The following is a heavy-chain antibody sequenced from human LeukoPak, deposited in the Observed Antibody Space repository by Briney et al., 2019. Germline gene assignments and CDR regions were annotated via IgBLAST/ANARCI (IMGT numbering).Heavy chain of an antibody. D-gene: IGHD2-21*02. J-gene: IGHJ4*02. CDR3: AGVSSVSKVTPFDY. CDR2: IYYSGST. CDR1: GGSVSSGSYY. Sequence: SETLSLTCTVSGGSVSSGSYYWSWIRQPPGKGLEWIGYIYYSGSTNYNPSLKSRVTISVDTSKNQFSLKLSSVTAADTAVYYCAGVSSVSKVTPFDYWGQGTLVTVSS. V-gene: IGHV4-61*01.